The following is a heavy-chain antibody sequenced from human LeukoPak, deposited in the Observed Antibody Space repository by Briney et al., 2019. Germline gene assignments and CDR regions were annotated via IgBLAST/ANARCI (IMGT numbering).Heavy chain of an antibody. CDR2: INHSGST. J-gene: IGHJ4*02. D-gene: IGHD3-10*01. CDR1: GGSFSGYY. Sequence: PSETLSLTCAVYGGSFSGYYWSWIRQPPGKGLEWIGEINHSGSTNYNPSLKSRVTISVDTSKNQFSLKLSSVTAADTAVYYCARRGYYYGSGSYYKSQPFDYWGQGTLVTVSS. CDR3: ARRGYYYGSGSYYKSQPFDY. V-gene: IGHV4-34*01.